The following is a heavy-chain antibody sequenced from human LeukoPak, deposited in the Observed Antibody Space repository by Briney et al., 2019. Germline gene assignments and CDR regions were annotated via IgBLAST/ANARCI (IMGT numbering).Heavy chain of an antibody. CDR2: ISWNSGSI. CDR1: AFTFDDYA. J-gene: IGHJ4*02. CDR3: AKASRSGYDIYYFDY. Sequence: GRSLRLSCAASAFTFDDYAMHWVRQAPGKGLEWVSGISWNSGSIGYADSVKGRFTISRDNAKNSLYLQMNSLRAEDTALYYCAKASRSGYDIYYFDYWGQGTLVTVSS. V-gene: IGHV3-9*01. D-gene: IGHD5-12*01.